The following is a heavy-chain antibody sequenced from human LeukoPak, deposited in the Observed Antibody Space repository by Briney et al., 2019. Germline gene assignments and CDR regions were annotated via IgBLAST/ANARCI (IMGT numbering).Heavy chain of an antibody. V-gene: IGHV4-30-2*01. CDR2: IYHSGST. CDR1: GGSISSGGHS. D-gene: IGHD3-22*01. Sequence: SETLSLTCAVSGGSISSGGHSWSWIRQPPGKGLEWIGYIYHSGSTYYNPSLKSRVTISVDRSKNQFSLKLSSVTAADTAVYYCARGGSSGSTYYYYYGMDVWGQGTTVTVSS. J-gene: IGHJ6*02. CDR3: ARGGSSGSTYYYYYGMDV.